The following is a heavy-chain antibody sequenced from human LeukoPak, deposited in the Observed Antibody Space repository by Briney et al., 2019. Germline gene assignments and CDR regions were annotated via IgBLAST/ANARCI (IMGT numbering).Heavy chain of an antibody. CDR1: GFTFSSYG. D-gene: IGHD6-13*01. CDR3: ARSGSRWTQIFDS. J-gene: IGHJ4*02. Sequence: PGRSLRLSCAASGFTFSSYGMHWVRQAPGKGLEWVGRIRNKANSYTTEYAASVKGRFTISRDDSKNSLYLQMNSLKTEDTAVYYCARSGSRWTQIFDSWGQGTLVTVSS. V-gene: IGHV3-72*01. CDR2: IRNKANSYTT.